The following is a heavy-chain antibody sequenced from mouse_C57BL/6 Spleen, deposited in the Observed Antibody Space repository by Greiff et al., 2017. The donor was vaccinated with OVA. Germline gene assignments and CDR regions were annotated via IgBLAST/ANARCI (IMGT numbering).Heavy chain of an antibody. CDR1: GYSITSGYY. V-gene: IGHV3-6*01. CDR3: AREDFPITTVVARSYWYFDV. Sequence: EVQLVESGPGLVKPSQSLSLTCSVTGYSITSGYYWNWIRQFPGNKLEWMGYISYDGSNNYNPSLKNRISITRDTSKNQFFLKLNSVTTEDTATYYCAREDFPITTVVARSYWYFDVWGTGTTVTVSS. J-gene: IGHJ1*03. D-gene: IGHD1-1*01. CDR2: ISYDGSN.